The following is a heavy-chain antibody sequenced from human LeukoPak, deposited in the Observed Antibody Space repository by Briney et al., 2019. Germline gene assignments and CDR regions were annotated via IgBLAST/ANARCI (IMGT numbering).Heavy chain of an antibody. CDR2: ISTDNVDI. J-gene: IGHJ4*02. D-gene: IGHD3-3*01. Sequence: ASVKVSCKASGYTFTGYYMHWVRQAPGQGLEWIGWISTDNVDINRAQKFRGRVTMTTDTSTNTAYMELRSLRSDDTAFYYCARITIFGVVDGPDYWGQGTLVTVSS. V-gene: IGHV1-18*04. CDR1: GYTFTGYY. CDR3: ARITIFGVVDGPDY.